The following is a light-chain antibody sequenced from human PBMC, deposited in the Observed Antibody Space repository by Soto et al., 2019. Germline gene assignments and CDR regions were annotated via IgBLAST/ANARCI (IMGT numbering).Light chain of an antibody. CDR2: VAS. J-gene: IGKJ4*01. V-gene: IGKV1-9*01. Sequence: DRVPITCRTSQSISSYLNWYQQKPGKAPKLLVYVASTLQSGVPSRFSGSGSGTDFSLSINSLQPEDFATYYCQQLNSYRLTFGGGTNVDIK. CDR1: QSISSY. CDR3: QQLNSYRLT.